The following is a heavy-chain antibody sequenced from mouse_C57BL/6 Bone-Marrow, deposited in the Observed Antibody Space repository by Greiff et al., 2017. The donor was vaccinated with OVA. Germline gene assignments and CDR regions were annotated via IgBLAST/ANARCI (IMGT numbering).Heavy chain of an antibody. CDR1: GYTFTSYW. J-gene: IGHJ1*03. V-gene: IGHV1-69*01. Sequence: VQLQQPGAELVMPGASVKLSCKASGYTFTSYWMHWVKQRPGQGLEWIGEIDPSDSYTNYNQKFKGKSTLTVDKSSSTAYMQLSSLTSEDSAVYYSARSPYYWYFDVWGTGTTVTVSS. CDR3: ARSPYYWYFDV. CDR2: IDPSDSYT.